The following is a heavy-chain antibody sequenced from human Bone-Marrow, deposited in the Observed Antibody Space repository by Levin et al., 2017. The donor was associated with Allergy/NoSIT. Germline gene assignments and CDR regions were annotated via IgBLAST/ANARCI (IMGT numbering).Heavy chain of an antibody. J-gene: IGHJ6*03. Sequence: PGGSLRLSCTASGFTFGDYAMSWVRQAPGKGLEWVGFIRSKAYGGTTEYAASVKGRFTISRDDSKSIAYLQMNSLKTEDTAVYYCTRDTIFGVVNWGYYYYYMDVWGKGTTVTVSS. CDR1: GFTFGDYA. CDR2: IRSKAYGGTT. V-gene: IGHV3-49*04. D-gene: IGHD3-3*01. CDR3: TRDTIFGVVNWGYYYYYMDV.